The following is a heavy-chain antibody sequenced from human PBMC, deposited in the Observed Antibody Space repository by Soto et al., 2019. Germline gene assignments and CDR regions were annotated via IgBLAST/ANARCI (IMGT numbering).Heavy chain of an antibody. CDR3: ARDWRLRLGELSNYNWFDP. J-gene: IGHJ5*02. CDR2: IYTSGST. Sequence: SETLSLTCTVSGGSISSYYWSWIRQPAGKGLEWIGRIYTSGSTNYNPSLKSRVTMSVDTSKNQFSLKLGSVTAADTAVYYCARDWRLRLGELSNYNWFDPWGQGTLVTVSS. D-gene: IGHD3-16*02. CDR1: GGSISSYY. V-gene: IGHV4-4*07.